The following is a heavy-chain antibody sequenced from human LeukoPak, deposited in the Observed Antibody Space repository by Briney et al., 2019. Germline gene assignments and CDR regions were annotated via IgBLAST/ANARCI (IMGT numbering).Heavy chain of an antibody. CDR1: GFTFSSYG. D-gene: IGHD3-9*01. V-gene: IGHV3-33*01. Sequence: PGGSLRLSCAATGFTFSSYGMHWVRQAPGKGLEWVAVLWYDGSNKYYADSVKGRFTITRDNSKNTLYLQMNSLRAEDTAVYFFKQKTAYEILTGVYYYYGMDVWGQGTTVTVSS. J-gene: IGHJ6*02. CDR3: KQKTAYEILTGVYYYYGMDV. CDR2: LWYDGSNK.